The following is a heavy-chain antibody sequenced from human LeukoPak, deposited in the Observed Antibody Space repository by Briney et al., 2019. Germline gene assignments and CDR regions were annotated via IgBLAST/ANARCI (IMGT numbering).Heavy chain of an antibody. J-gene: IGHJ3*02. V-gene: IGHV3-30*03. Sequence: GGSLRLSCAASGFTFTTYGMHWVRQAPGKGLEWVAVISYDGSYKYYVDSVKGRFTISRDNSKNTMYLQMNSLRAEDTAVYYCARANDYGDYRSAFDIWGQGTMVTVSS. CDR1: GFTFTTYG. D-gene: IGHD4-17*01. CDR3: ARANDYGDYRSAFDI. CDR2: ISYDGSYK.